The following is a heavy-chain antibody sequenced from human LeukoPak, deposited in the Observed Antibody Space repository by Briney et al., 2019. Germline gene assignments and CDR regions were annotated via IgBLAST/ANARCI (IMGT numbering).Heavy chain of an antibody. Sequence: SETLSLTCAVYGGSFSGYYWSWIRQPPGKGLEWIGEINHSGSTNYNPSLKSRVTISVDTSKNQFSLKLSSVTAADTAVYYCAGFTPGGDYAGYWGQGTLVTVSS. CDR2: INHSGST. CDR3: AGFTPGGDYAGY. CDR1: GGSFSGYY. V-gene: IGHV4-34*01. J-gene: IGHJ4*02. D-gene: IGHD4-17*01.